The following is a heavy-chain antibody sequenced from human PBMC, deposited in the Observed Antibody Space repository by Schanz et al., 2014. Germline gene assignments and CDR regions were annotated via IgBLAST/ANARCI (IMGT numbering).Heavy chain of an antibody. CDR1: GFTFITYT. V-gene: IGHV3-21*02. CDR3: ARGGRYCSGGGCHYPYNYYGMDV. D-gene: IGHD2-15*01. CDR2: ISGRSSHI. Sequence: EVLLVESGGGLVKPGGSLRLSCEASGFTFITYTMNWVRQAPGKGLEWVSSISGRSSHIYYADSVKGRFSISRDNAKNSLYLQLNSLRAEDTAVYYCARGGRYCSGGGCHYPYNYYGMDVWGQGTTVTVSS. J-gene: IGHJ6*02.